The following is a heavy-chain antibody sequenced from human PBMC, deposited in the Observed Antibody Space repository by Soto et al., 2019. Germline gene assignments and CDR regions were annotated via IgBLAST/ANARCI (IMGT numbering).Heavy chain of an antibody. D-gene: IGHD5-12*01. Sequence: GGSLRLSCAAPGFTFDSYWMTWVRQAPGKGLEWVAHIKQDGGQTYYVDSVKGRFTISRDNAKTSLYLQMNSLRAEDTSVYFCARGGNGYENWPPYYYYGMDVWGQGTTVTVSS. V-gene: IGHV3-7*01. CDR3: ARGGNGYENWPPYYYYGMDV. CDR1: GFTFDSYW. J-gene: IGHJ6*02. CDR2: IKQDGGQT.